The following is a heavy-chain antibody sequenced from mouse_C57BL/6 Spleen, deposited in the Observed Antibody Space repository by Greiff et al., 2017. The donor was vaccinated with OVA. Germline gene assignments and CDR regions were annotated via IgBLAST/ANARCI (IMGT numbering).Heavy chain of an antibody. V-gene: IGHV5-17*01. CDR2: ISSGSSTI. CDR1: GFTFSDYG. D-gene: IGHD4-1*01. J-gene: IGHJ3*01. CDR3: ARIGNLAY. Sequence: VESGGGLVKPGGSLKLSCAASGFTFSDYGMHWVRQAPEKGLEWVAYISSGSSTIYYADTVKGRFTISRDNAKNTLFLQMTSLRSEDTAMYYCARIGNLAYWGQGTLVTVSA.